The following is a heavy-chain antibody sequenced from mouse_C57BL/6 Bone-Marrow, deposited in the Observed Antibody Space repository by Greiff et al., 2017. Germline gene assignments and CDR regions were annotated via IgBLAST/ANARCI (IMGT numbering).Heavy chain of an antibody. CDR1: GYTFTSYW. D-gene: IGHD1-1*01. Sequence: QVQLQQPGAELVKPGASVKMSCKASGYTFTSYWITWVKQRPGQGLEWIGDIDPGSGSTNYNEKFKSKATLTVDTSSSTAYMQLSSLTSEDSAVYYCARGAFITTVVATSDYWGQGTTLTVSS. V-gene: IGHV1-55*01. CDR2: IDPGSGST. J-gene: IGHJ2*01. CDR3: ARGAFITTVVATSDY.